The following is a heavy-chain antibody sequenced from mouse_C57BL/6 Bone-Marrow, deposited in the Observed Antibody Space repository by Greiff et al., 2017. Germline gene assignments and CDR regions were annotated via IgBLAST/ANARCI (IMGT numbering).Heavy chain of an antibody. J-gene: IGHJ3*01. D-gene: IGHD1-1*01. CDR3: ARSGDYYGSSPFAD. Sequence: QVQLQQSDAELVKPGASVKISCKVSGYTFTDHNIHWMKQRPEQGLEWIGYISPRDGSTKYNEKFKGKATLTADKSSSPAYMQLNSLTSEDSAVYFCARSGDYYGSSPFADWGQGTLVTVSA. CDR2: ISPRDGST. V-gene: IGHV1-78*01. CDR1: GYTFTDHN.